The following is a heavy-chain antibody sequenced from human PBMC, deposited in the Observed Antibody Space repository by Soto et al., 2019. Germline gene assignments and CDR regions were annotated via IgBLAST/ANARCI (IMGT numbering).Heavy chain of an antibody. D-gene: IGHD6-19*01. CDR3: ARSSVVGTWGYYYDY. V-gene: IGHV3-30*04. CDR1: GFIFTTYA. CDR2: ISYDGKYD. Sequence: QVHLVESGGGVVQPGRSLRLSCAASGFIFTTYAMHWVRQAPGKGLEWVAVISYDGKYDYYADSVRGRFTISRDNSKNTLYLQMDSLRADDTALYYCARSSVVGTWGYYYDYWGQGALVTVSS. J-gene: IGHJ4*02.